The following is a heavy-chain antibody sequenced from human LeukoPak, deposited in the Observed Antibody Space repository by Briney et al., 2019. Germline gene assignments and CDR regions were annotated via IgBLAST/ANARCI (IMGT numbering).Heavy chain of an antibody. V-gene: IGHV3-7*01. D-gene: IGHD4-23*01. Sequence: GGSLRLSCAASGFTFSSYWMTWVRQAPGKGLEWVANIYPEGSEKYFVDSLRGRFRSSKDSDKNSVYLQTNSLRADDTAVYYCARDIYGGTIDYWGQGTLVTVSS. CDR3: ARDIYGGTIDY. CDR2: IYPEGSEK. CDR1: GFTFSSYW. J-gene: IGHJ4*02.